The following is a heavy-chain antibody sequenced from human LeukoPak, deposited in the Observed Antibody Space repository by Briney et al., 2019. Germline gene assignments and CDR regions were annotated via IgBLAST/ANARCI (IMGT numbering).Heavy chain of an antibody. CDR2: IYYSGST. V-gene: IGHV4-59*01. CDR1: GGSISSYY. J-gene: IGHJ4*02. D-gene: IGHD4-17*01. CDR3: ARVADDYGDYLDY. Sequence: SETLSLTCTVSGGSISSYYWSWIRQPPGKGLEWIGYIYYSGSTNYNPSLKSRVTISVDTSKNQFSLKLSSVAAADTAVYYCARVADDYGDYLDYWGQGTLVTVSS.